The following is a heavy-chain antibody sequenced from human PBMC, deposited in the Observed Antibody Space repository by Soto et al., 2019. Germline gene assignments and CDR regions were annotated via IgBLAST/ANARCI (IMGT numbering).Heavy chain of an antibody. D-gene: IGHD6-6*01. CDR3: AKDIYSSSSGVDY. J-gene: IGHJ4*02. CDR1: GFTFDDYA. V-gene: IGHV3-9*01. CDR2: ISWNSGSI. Sequence: GGSLRLSCAASGFTFDDYAMHWVRQAPGKGLEWVSGISWNSGSIGYADSVKGRFTISRDNAKNSLYLQMNSLRAEDTALYYCAKDIYSSSSGVDYWGQGTLVTVSS.